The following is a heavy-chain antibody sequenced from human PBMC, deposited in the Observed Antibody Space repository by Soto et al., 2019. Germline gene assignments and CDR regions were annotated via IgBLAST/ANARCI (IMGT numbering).Heavy chain of an antibody. Sequence: SETLSLTCTVSGGSISSGGYYWSWIRQHPGKGLEWIGYIYYSGSTYYNPSLKSRVTISVDTSKNQFSLKLSSVTAADTAVYYCALHVDTAMDGEDYWGQGTLVTVSS. CDR2: IYYSGST. CDR3: ALHVDTAMDGEDY. CDR1: GGSISSGGYY. J-gene: IGHJ4*02. D-gene: IGHD5-18*01. V-gene: IGHV4-31*03.